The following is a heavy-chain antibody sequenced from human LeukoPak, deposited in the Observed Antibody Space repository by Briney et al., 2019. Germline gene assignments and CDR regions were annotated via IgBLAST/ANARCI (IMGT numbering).Heavy chain of an antibody. Sequence: PSETLSLTCTVSGGSVGSGSFYWSWIRQPPGKGLEWIGYIYYSGSTNYNPSLKSRVSISVDTSKNQFSLKLSSVTAADTAVYYCARLYCSGRSCYSGYWGQGTLVTVSS. CDR1: GGSVGSGSFY. J-gene: IGHJ4*02. CDR2: IYYSGST. D-gene: IGHD2-15*01. CDR3: ARLYCSGRSCYSGY. V-gene: IGHV4-61*01.